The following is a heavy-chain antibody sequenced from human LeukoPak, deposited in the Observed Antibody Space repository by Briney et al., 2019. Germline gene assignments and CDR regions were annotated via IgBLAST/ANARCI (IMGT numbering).Heavy chain of an antibody. J-gene: IGHJ4*02. V-gene: IGHV4-38-2*02. Sequence: SETLSLTCTVSGYSISSGYYWSWIRQPPRKGLEWIGSIHHSGSTYYNPSLKSRVTISVDTSRNQFSLNLSSVTAADTAVYFCARVDRNWNYFDYWGQGTLVTVSS. CDR3: ARVDRNWNYFDY. CDR2: IHHSGST. CDR1: GYSISSGYY. D-gene: IGHD1-20*01.